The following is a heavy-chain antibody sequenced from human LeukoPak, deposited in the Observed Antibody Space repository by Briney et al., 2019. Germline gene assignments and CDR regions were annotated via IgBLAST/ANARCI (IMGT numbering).Heavy chain of an antibody. J-gene: IGHJ4*02. D-gene: IGHD5-12*01. Sequence: SETLSLTCAVYGGSFSGYYWSWIRQPPGKGLEWIGEINHSGSTNYNPSLKSRVTISVDTSKNQFSLKLSSVTAADTAVYYCARQDSGYGSFDYWGQGTLVTVSS. CDR1: GGSFSGYY. V-gene: IGHV4-34*01. CDR3: ARQDSGYGSFDY. CDR2: INHSGST.